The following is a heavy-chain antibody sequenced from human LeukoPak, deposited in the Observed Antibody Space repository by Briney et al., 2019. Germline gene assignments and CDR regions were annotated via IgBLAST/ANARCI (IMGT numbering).Heavy chain of an antibody. J-gene: IGHJ5*02. CDR3: ARCLMVRGLKDRGFDP. V-gene: IGHV1-18*01. CDR1: GYTLTSYG. Sequence: ASVKVSCKASGYTLTSYGISWVRQAPGQGLEWMGWISAYNGNTNYAQKLQGRATMTTDTSTSTAYMELRSLRSDDTAVYYCARCLMVRGLKDRGFDPWGQGTLVTVSS. CDR2: ISAYNGNT. D-gene: IGHD3-10*01.